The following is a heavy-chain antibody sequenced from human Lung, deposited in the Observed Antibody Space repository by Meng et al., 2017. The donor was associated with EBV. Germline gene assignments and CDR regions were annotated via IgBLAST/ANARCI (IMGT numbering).Heavy chain of an antibody. CDR3: ARDPSNTSGRYAYFDY. V-gene: IGHV1-18*01. CDR1: GYTFTHHG. J-gene: IGHJ4*02. Sequence: QLMQPGAEGKKPGDLVRVSCKASGYTFTHHGISWIRQAPGQGLEWMGWISCYNGDTNYAQKFQGRVTMTTDTSTSTAYMDLRSLRSDDTAVYYCARDPSNTSGRYAYFDYWGQGTLVTVSS. D-gene: IGHD6-19*01. CDR2: ISCYNGDT.